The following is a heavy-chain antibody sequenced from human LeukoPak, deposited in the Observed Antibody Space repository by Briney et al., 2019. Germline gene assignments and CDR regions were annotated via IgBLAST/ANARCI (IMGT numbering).Heavy chain of an antibody. CDR3: ASLRGTTVPGFDC. V-gene: IGHV1-2*02. D-gene: IGHD4-11*01. CDR1: GYTFTGYY. CDR2: INPNSGGT. J-gene: IGHJ4*02. Sequence: ASVKVSCKASGYTFTGYYMHWVRQAPGQGLEWMGWINPNSGGTNYAQKFQGRVTMTRDTSISTAYMELSRLRSDDTAVYYCASLRGTTVPGFDCWGQGTLVTVSS.